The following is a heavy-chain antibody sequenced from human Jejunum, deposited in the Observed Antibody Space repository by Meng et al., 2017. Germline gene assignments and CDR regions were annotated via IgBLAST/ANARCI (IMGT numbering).Heavy chain of an antibody. CDR1: GFTFRSYA. CDR3: AKYGDPSGYFDY. J-gene: IGHJ4*02. D-gene: IGHD4-17*01. Sequence: GESLKISCVASGFTFRSYAMSWARQAPGKGLEWVSAISATSGDTYYADSMKGRFSISRDNSKNTLYLQLSSLRGDDTAVYYCAKYGDPSGYFDYWGQGTLVTVSS. CDR2: ISATSGDT. V-gene: IGHV3-23*01.